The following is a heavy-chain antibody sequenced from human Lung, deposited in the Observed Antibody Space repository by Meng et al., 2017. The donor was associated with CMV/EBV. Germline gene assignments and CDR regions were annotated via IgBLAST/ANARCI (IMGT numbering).Heavy chain of an antibody. J-gene: IGHJ6*02. D-gene: IGHD2/OR15-2a*01. CDR2: IKSKTDGGTT. Sequence: GGSLRLSXAASGFTFSNAWMSWVRQAPGKGLEWVGRIKSKTDGGTTDYAAPVKGRFTISRDDSKNTLYLQMNSLKTEDTAVYYCTTEEYFSYYYGMDVWGQGTTVTVSS. CDR3: TTEEYFSYYYGMDV. V-gene: IGHV3-15*01. CDR1: GFTFSNAW.